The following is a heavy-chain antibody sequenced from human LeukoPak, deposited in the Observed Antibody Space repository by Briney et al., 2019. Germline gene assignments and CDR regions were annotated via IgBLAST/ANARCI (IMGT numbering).Heavy chain of an antibody. D-gene: IGHD1-7*01. V-gene: IGHV2-70*11. Sequence: SGPTLVNPTQTLTLTCTFSGFSLSTCGMCVSWIRHPPGKALECLARIDLDDDKYYRTSLKTRLTISKDTSKNQVVLTMTNMDPVDTATYYCARTNSITGTNPFDYWGQGTLVTVSS. J-gene: IGHJ4*02. CDR2: IDLDDDK. CDR1: GFSLSTCGMC. CDR3: ARTNSITGTNPFDY.